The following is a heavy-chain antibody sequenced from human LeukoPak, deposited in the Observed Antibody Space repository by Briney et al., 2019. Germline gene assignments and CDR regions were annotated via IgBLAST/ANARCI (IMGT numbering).Heavy chain of an antibody. Sequence: PSETLSLTYTVSDYSISSGYYWGCIRQPPGKGLEWIGSIYHSGSTYYNPSLTSRVTISVDTSKNQFSLKLSSVTAADTAVYYCARDGGGAAGWGQGALVTVSS. CDR3: ARDGGGAAG. CDR1: DYSISSGYY. J-gene: IGHJ4*02. CDR2: IYHSGST. V-gene: IGHV4-38-2*02. D-gene: IGHD4-23*01.